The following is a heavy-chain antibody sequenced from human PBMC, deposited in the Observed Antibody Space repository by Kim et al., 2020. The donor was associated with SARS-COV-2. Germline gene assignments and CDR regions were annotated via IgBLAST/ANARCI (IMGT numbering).Heavy chain of an antibody. Sequence: GGSLRLSCAASGFTFSNYDMTWVRLAPGKGPEWVSFIATSPSFTRYADPVMGRFTISRDNARNSLYLQMNSLREEDTAIYFCTRDSPGRNWDVWGQGTTVTVSS. CDR3: TRDSPGRNWDV. V-gene: IGHV3-48*02. CDR2: IATSPSFT. J-gene: IGHJ6*02. D-gene: IGHD1-7*01. CDR1: GFTFSNYD.